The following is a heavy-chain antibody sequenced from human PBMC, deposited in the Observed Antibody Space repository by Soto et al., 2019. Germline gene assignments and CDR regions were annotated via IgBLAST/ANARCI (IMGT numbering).Heavy chain of an antibody. D-gene: IGHD3-22*01. CDR1: GDSITSSRYY. CDR2: MYNSGTT. Sequence: QLQLQESGPGLVKPSETLSLTCTVSGDSITSSRYYWGWIRQPPGKGLEWIGSMYNSGTTYYNPSLKSRVTMSVDTSKSQLSVKLSSVTAADTAVYYCAAPLYDCSGYYDYTFDYWGQGILVTVSS. V-gene: IGHV4-39*01. CDR3: AAPLYDCSGYYDYTFDY. J-gene: IGHJ4*02.